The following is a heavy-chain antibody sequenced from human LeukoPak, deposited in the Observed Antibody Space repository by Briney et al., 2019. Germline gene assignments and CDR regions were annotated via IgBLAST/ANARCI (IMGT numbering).Heavy chain of an antibody. CDR3: TRVFEYSYGDFDN. Sequence: PGGSLWPLLEASGFTVRNNYKTWVRQAPGKGLEWVSVIYSGGGTYYADSVKDRFTISRDNSKNTLFLQMNSLRVEDSAVYYCTRVFEYSYGDFDNWGQASLLGVSS. J-gene: IGHJ4*02. D-gene: IGHD4-17*01. CDR2: IYSGGGT. CDR1: GFTVRNNY. V-gene: IGHV3-66*01.